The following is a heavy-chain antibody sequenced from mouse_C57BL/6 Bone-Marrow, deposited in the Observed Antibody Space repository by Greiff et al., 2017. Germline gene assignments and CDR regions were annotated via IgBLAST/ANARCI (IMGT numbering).Heavy chain of an antibody. CDR1: GYTFTGYW. CDR2: ILPSSGST. J-gene: IGHJ3*01. CDR3: ANGSSFAL. Sequence: VQLQQSGAELMKPGASVKLSCKATGYTFTGYWMEWVKQRPGHGLEWIGEILPSSGSTNYNEKFKGKATFTADTSSNTAYMQLSSLTAEDSAISDGANGSSFALCGGGTRVTVSA. D-gene: IGHD1-3*01. V-gene: IGHV1-9*01.